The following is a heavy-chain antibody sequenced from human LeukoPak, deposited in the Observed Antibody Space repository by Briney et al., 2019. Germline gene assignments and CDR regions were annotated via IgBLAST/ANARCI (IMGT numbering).Heavy chain of an antibody. CDR3: ARSRYADYVGPFDY. D-gene: IGHD4-17*01. CDR2: IYYSGST. V-gene: IGHV4-39*01. CDR1: GGSISSSSYY. Sequence: SETLSLTCTVSGGSISSSSYYWGWIRQPPGKGLERIGSIYYSGSTYYNPSLKSRVTISVDTSKNPFSLKLSSVTAADTAVYYCARSRYADYVGPFDYWGQGTLVTVSS. J-gene: IGHJ4*02.